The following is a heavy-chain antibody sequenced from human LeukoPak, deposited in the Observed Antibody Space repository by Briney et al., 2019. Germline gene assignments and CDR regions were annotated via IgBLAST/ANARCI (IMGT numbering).Heavy chain of an antibody. CDR2: ISSSSSTI. J-gene: IGHJ5*02. Sequence: GGSLRLSCAASGFTFSSYSMNWVRQAPGKGLEWVSYISSSSSTIYYADSVKGRFTISRDDAKNSLYLQINSLRAEDTAVYYCARSSSIGVVDWFDPWGQGTLVTVSS. CDR1: GFTFSSYS. D-gene: IGHD6-13*01. CDR3: ARSSSIGVVDWFDP. V-gene: IGHV3-48*01.